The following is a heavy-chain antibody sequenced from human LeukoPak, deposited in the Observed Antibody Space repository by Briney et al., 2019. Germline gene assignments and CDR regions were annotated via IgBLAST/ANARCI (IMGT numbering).Heavy chain of an antibody. CDR3: ARGGSSGWPYDS. D-gene: IGHD6-19*01. V-gene: IGHV3-23*01. J-gene: IGHJ4*02. CDR1: GFTFSGPG. CDR2: IRNSDDFT. Sequence: GGSLRLSCAVSGFTFSGPGMTWVRQTPGKGPEWVSSIRNSDDFTNYADSVKGRFTLSRDVRRTTLYLQMNSLRAEDTAVYYCARGGSSGWPYDSWGQGTLVTVSS.